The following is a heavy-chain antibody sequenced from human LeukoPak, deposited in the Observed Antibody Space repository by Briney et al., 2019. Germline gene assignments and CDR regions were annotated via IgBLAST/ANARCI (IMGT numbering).Heavy chain of an antibody. CDR1: GYTFTNYG. CDR3: ARGIYCSAGTCPFYFDY. V-gene: IGHV1-18*01. J-gene: IGHJ4*02. D-gene: IGHD2-15*01. Sequence: ASVKVSCKASGYTFTNYGITWVRQAPGQGLEWMGWIIANNGNRKYVQKFQGRLTMTTDTSTSTAYMELRSLTADDTAVYYCARGIYCSAGTCPFYFDYWGQGTLVTVSS. CDR2: IIANNGNR.